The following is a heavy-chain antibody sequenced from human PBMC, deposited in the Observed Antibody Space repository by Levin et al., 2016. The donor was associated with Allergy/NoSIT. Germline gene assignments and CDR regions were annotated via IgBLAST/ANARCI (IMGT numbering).Heavy chain of an antibody. CDR2: IYYSGST. Sequence: WIRQPPGKGLEWIGYIYYSGSTNYNPSLKSRVTISVDTSKNQFSLKLSSVTAADTAVYYCARAPPKNYDFWSGPYNFDYWGQGTLVTVSS. J-gene: IGHJ4*02. V-gene: IGHV4-59*12. CDR3: ARAPPKNYDFWSGPYNFDY. D-gene: IGHD3-3*01.